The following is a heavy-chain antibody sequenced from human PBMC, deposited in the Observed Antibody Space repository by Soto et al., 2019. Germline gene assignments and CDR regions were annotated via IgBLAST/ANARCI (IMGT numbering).Heavy chain of an antibody. Sequence: QLQLQESGPGLVKPSETLSLTCTVSGGSISSSSYYWGWIRQPPGKVLEWIGSIYYSGRTYYNPSLKSRVTISVDPSKNQFSLKLSPVTAADTAVYYCARHDWAKPFDYWGQGTLVTVSS. J-gene: IGHJ4*02. CDR1: GGSISSSSYY. D-gene: IGHD3-9*01. CDR3: ARHDWAKPFDY. CDR2: IYYSGRT. V-gene: IGHV4-39*01.